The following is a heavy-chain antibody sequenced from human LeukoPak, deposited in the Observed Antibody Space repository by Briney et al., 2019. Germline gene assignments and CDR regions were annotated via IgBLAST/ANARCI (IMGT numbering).Heavy chain of an antibody. CDR2: IPYDGSGA. Sequence: GGSLRLSCAASGFSFSDYALNWVRHSPGKGLEWLALIPYDGSGAIYAASVRGRFSISRDNSKNTVYLQMNSLRAEDTAVYYWAIITIFHIAVPPGADYRDVWGKGTMVTVSS. CDR3: AIITIFHIAVPPGADYRDV. J-gene: IGHJ6*03. V-gene: IGHV3-30*01. CDR1: GFSFSDYA. D-gene: IGHD2-2*01.